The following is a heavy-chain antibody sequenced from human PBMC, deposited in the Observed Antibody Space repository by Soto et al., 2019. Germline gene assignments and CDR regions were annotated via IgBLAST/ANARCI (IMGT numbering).Heavy chain of an antibody. Sequence: GGSLRLSCAASGFTFSDHYMDWVRQAPGKGLEWVGRTRNKANSYTTEYAASVKGRFTISRDDSKNSLYLQMNSLKTEDTAVYYCTRDLMDVVPPADDLFDPWGQGILVTVSS. V-gene: IGHV3-72*01. D-gene: IGHD2-2*01. CDR2: TRNKANSYTT. CDR3: TRDLMDVVPPADDLFDP. J-gene: IGHJ5*02. CDR1: GFTFSDHY.